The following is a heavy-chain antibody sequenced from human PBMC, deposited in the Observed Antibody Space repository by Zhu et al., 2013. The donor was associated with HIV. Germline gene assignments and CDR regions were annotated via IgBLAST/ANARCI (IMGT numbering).Heavy chain of an antibody. CDR2: MTPVSGNT. J-gene: IGHJ6*02. D-gene: IGHD6-13*01. CDR1: GYTFTSYD. Sequence: QVQLVQSGAEAKKPGASVKVSCKASGYTFTSYDINWVRQATGQGLEWMGWMTPVSGNTDYAQNFQGRVTMTWDTSTGTAYMELSSLRSEDTAVYYCARSLGSTWYEARYKYYGMDVWGQGTTVTVSS. V-gene: IGHV1-8*01. CDR3: ARSLGSTWYEARYKYYGMDV.